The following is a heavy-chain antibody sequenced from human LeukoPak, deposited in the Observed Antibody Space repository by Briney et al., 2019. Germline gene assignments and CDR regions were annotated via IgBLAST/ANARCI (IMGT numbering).Heavy chain of an antibody. V-gene: IGHV4-31*03. J-gene: IGHJ6*02. CDR1: GGSISSGVYY. D-gene: IGHD6-19*01. CDR3: ARDVESSGYNYYGMDV. Sequence: PSETLSLTCTVSGGSISSGVYYWTWIRQHPGRGLEWIGYIYYSGSTYYNPSLKSRVSISVDTSKNQFSLKVSSVTAADTAVYYCARDVESSGYNYYGMDVWGQGTTVTVSS. CDR2: IYYSGST.